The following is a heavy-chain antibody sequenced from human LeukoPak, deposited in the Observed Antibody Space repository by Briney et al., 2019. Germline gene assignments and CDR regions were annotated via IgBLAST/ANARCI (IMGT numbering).Heavy chain of an antibody. Sequence: GGSLRLSCAASGFTFSSYSMNWVRQAPGKGLEWVSSISSSSSYIYYADSVKGRFTISRDNAKNSLYLQMNSLRAEDTAVYYCARASTSSGWYEVDYWGQGTLVTVSS. CDR3: ARASTSSGWYEVDY. CDR2: ISSSSSYI. V-gene: IGHV3-21*01. J-gene: IGHJ4*02. D-gene: IGHD6-19*01. CDR1: GFTFSSYS.